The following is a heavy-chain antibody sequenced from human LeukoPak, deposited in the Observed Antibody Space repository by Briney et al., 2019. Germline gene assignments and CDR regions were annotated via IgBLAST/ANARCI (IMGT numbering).Heavy chain of an antibody. CDR3: AKDQDIVVVPAAQD. V-gene: IGHV3-23*01. D-gene: IGHD2-2*01. Sequence: GGSLRLSCAASGFTFNSYAMSWVRQAPGKGLEWVSAISGSGGSTYYADSVKGRFTISRDNSKNTLYLQMNSLRAEDTAVYYCAKDQDIVVVPAAQDWGQGTLVTVSS. CDR1: GFTFNSYA. J-gene: IGHJ4*02. CDR2: ISGSGGST.